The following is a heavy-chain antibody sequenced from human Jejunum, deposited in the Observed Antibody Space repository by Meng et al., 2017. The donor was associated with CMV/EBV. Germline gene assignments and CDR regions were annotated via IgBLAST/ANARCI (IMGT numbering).Heavy chain of an antibody. J-gene: IGHJ4*02. D-gene: IGHD1-7*01. CDR2: FYSGCIT. Sequence: FTVSGTCMNWVRQAPGKGLYLVSIFYSGCITYSADSVKGRFTISRDKSKSTLYLQMNSLRDEDTAVYYCAKYGRNRNWNYGEFDHWGQGTLVTVSS. V-gene: IGHV3-53*01. CDR1: FTVSGTC. CDR3: AKYGRNRNWNYGEFDH.